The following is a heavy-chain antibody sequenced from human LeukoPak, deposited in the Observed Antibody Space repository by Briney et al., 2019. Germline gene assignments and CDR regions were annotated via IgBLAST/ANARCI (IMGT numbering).Heavy chain of an antibody. D-gene: IGHD3-10*01. CDR2: IYTSGST. V-gene: IGHV4-61*02. Sequence: SETLSLTCTVSGGSISSGSYYWSWIRQPAGKGLEWIGRIYTSGSTNYNPSLKSRVTISVDTSKNQFPLKLSSVTAADTAVYYCARSSYYGSGTPLKYYFDYWGQGTLVTVSS. CDR1: GGSISSGSYY. CDR3: ARSSYYGSGTPLKYYFDY. J-gene: IGHJ4*02.